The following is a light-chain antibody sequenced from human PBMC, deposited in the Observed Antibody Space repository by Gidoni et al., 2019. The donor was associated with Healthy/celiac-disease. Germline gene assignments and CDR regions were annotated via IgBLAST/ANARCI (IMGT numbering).Light chain of an antibody. V-gene: IGLV1-44*01. Sequence: QTVLTQPPSASGTPGQRVTISCSGSSSNIGSNTVNWYQPRPGTAPKLLIYSNKQRPSVVPDRFSGSKSGTSASLAISGLQSEDAADYYCAAWDDSLNGRCVFGTGTNVTAL. CDR1: SSNIGSNT. J-gene: IGLJ1*01. CDR3: AAWDDSLNGRCV. CDR2: SNK.